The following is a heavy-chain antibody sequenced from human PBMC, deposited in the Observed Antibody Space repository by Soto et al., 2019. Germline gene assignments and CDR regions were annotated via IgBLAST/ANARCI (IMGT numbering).Heavy chain of an antibody. J-gene: IGHJ6*02. CDR1: GFTFSDYY. Sequence: QVQLVESGGGLVKPGGSMRLSCAASGFTFSDYYMNWIRQPPGKGLEWVSYIGSSSSDTHYADSVKGRFTISRDNARNSLYLQMNCLRAEDTAVYYCARVPAAIPAYYYYGLDVWGQGTTVTVSS. V-gene: IGHV3-11*05. CDR2: IGSSSSDT. D-gene: IGHD2-2*01. CDR3: ARVPAAIPAYYYYGLDV.